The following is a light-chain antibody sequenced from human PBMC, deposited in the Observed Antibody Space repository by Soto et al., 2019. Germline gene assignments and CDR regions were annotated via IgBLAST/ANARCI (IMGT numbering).Light chain of an antibody. Sequence: QSVLTQPPSASGTPGQRVTISCSGNSPNIGSNSVYWYQQFPGTAPKLLIYRDSQRPSGVPDRFSGSKSGTSASLAISGLRSEDEADYHCAAWDGSLRALRFGGGTKLTV. CDR2: RDS. CDR3: AAWDGSLRALR. J-gene: IGLJ2*01. V-gene: IGLV1-47*01. CDR1: SPNIGSNS.